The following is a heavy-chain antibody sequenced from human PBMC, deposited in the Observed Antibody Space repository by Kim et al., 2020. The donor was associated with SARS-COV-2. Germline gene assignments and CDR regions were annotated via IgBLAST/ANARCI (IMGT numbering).Heavy chain of an antibody. Sequence: GGSLRLSCAASGFTFSTYSLNWVRQARGKGLEWVSYISPTSSTIYYTDSVKGRFTISRDNAKNSLYLQMNSLTDGDTAVYYCAAVVGSTPFYFDFWGQGT. V-gene: IGHV3-48*02. CDR2: ISPTSSTI. CDR1: GFTFSTYS. D-gene: IGHD2-15*01. J-gene: IGHJ4*02. CDR3: AAVVGSTPFYFDF.